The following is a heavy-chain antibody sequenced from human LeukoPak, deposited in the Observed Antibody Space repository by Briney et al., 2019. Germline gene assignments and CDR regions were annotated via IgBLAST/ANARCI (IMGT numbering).Heavy chain of an antibody. Sequence: GGSLRLSCAASGFTFSSYEMNWVRQAPGKGLEWVSYISSSGSTIYYADSVKGRFTISRDNAKNSLYLQMNSLRAEDTAVYYCARDNYYGSGSYYLSYYYYMDVWGKGTTVIVPS. CDR1: GFTFSSYE. D-gene: IGHD3-10*01. J-gene: IGHJ6*03. V-gene: IGHV3-48*03. CDR3: ARDNYYGSGSYYLSYYYYMDV. CDR2: ISSSGSTI.